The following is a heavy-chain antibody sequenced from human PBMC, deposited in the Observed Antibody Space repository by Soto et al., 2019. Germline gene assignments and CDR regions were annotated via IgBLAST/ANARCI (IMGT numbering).Heavy chain of an antibody. CDR3: ARASNHYQDFFQH. V-gene: IGHV1-3*01. J-gene: IGHJ4*02. Sequence: ASVKVSCKTSGYPFPSFEVHWIRQAPGQRPEWMGGISNAGSGNTKYSQKFQDRLTITGDKRATTVYMALSSLTSEDTATYYCARASNHYQDFFQHWGQGTQVTVSS. D-gene: IGHD2-2*01. CDR2: ISNAGSGNT. CDR1: GYPFPSFE.